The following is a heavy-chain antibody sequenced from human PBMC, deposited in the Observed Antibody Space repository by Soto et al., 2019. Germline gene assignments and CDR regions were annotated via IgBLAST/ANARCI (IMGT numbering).Heavy chain of an antibody. CDR2: ITAGGTT. D-gene: IGHD2-21*01. CDR3: ARGADVMLSPNCFY. Sequence: SETLSLAXAVHGASFSGYLWTWIRQPPGKGLEWIAEITAGGTTTYSPSHKSRGAIVVAESKRQFSLTLISVTGADTAMLYCARGADVMLSPNCFYWSQGTLVTVSS. CDR1: GASFSGYL. V-gene: IGHV4-34*01. J-gene: IGHJ4*02.